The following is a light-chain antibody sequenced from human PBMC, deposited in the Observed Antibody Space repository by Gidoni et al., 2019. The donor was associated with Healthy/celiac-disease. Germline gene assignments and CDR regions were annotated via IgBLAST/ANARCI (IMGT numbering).Light chain of an antibody. CDR2: EVS. V-gene: IGLV2-14*01. Sequence: QSSLTQPASGSGSPGQSIPISCTGTSSDVGGYHYFSWYQQHPGKAPKLMIYEVSNRPSGVSNRFSGSKSGNTASRTISGLQAEDEADYYCSSYTSSSTLVFGTGTKVTVL. CDR1: SSDVGGYHY. J-gene: IGLJ1*01. CDR3: SSYTSSSTLV.